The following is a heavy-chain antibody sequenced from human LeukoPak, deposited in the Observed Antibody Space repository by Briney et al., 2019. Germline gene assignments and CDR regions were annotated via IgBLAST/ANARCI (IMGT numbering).Heavy chain of an antibody. CDR3: ASGRDGYNWDWFDP. CDR1: GGSITSSSYY. V-gene: IGHV4-39*07. D-gene: IGHD5-24*01. J-gene: IGHJ5*02. CDR2: IYYSGST. Sequence: PLETLSLTCTVSGGSITSSSYYWGWIRQPPGKGLEWIGSIYYSGSTYYNPSLKSRVTISIDTSKNQFSLKLSSVTAADTAVYYCASGRDGYNWDWFDPWGQGTLVTVSS.